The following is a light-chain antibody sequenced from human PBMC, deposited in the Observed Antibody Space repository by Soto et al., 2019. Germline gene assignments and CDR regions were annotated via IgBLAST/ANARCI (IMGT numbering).Light chain of an antibody. CDR2: DAS. CDR3: QQYRSSPRT. CDR1: QSVSSY. Sequence: EIVLTQSPATLXLSPGEXATLSCSASQSVSSYLVXYQXEPGHPPRLLIYDASKRDTGISARFGGTGSGTDFTLTISRQEPEDFAVYYCQQYRSSPRTCAQGTKVDIK. V-gene: IGKV3-11*01. J-gene: IGKJ1*01.